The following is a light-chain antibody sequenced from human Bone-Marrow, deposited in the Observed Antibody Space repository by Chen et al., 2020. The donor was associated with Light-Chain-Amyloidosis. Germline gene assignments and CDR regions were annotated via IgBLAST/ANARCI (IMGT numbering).Light chain of an antibody. CDR3: QSADSSGTYEVI. CDR1: DLPTKY. Sequence: SYELTQPPSVSVSPGQTARITCSGDDLPTKYAYWYQQKPGPAPVLVIHRDTERPSGISERFSGYSSGTTATLTISGVQAEDEDDYHCQSADSSGTYEVIFGGGTKLTVL. V-gene: IGLV3-25*03. J-gene: IGLJ2*01. CDR2: RDT.